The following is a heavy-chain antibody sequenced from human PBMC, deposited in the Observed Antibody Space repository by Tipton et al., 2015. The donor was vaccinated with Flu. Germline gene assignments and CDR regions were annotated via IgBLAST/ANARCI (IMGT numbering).Heavy chain of an antibody. V-gene: IGHV1-69*06. J-gene: IGHJ4*02. D-gene: IGHD5-12*01. CDR1: GGTFSSYA. Sequence: QSGPEVKKPGSSVKVSCKASGGTFSSYAISWVRQAPGQGLEWMGGIIPIFGTANYAQKFQGRVTITADKSTSTAYMELSSLRSEDTAVYYCARDISPVATHYFDYWGQGTLVTVSS. CDR3: ARDISPVATHYFDY. CDR2: IIPIFGTA.